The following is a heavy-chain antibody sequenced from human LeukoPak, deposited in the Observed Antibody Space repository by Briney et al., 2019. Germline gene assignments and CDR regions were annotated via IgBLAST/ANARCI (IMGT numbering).Heavy chain of an antibody. CDR3: VRLGFCSGGSCYGYYYMDV. CDR1: GFTFSSHS. Sequence: KSGGSLRLSCAASGFTFSSHSMNWVRQAPGKGLEWVSFITSSSSHIYYADSVNGRFTISRDNAKNSLYLQLNSLRAEDTAVYYSVRLGFCSGGSCYGYYYMDVWGKGTTVTVSS. D-gene: IGHD2-15*01. CDR2: ITSSSSHI. V-gene: IGHV3-21*01. J-gene: IGHJ6*03.